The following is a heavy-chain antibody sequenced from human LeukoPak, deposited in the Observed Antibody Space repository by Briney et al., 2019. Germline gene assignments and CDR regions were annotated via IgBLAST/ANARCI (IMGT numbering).Heavy chain of an antibody. CDR1: GFTFSSYW. D-gene: IGHD2-2*01. Sequence: GGSLRLSCAASGFTFSSYWMHWVRQAPGKGLEWVSYISSSGSTIYYADSVKGRFTISRDNAKNSLYLQMNSLRAEDTAVYYCARDRVDCSCYDYWGQGTLVTVSS. CDR2: ISSSGSTI. CDR3: ARDRVDCSCYDY. J-gene: IGHJ4*02. V-gene: IGHV3-48*03.